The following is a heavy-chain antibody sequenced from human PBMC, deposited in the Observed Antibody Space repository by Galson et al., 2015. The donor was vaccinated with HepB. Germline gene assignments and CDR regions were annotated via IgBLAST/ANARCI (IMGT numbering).Heavy chain of an antibody. D-gene: IGHD3-22*01. CDR3: ARAYYYDSSAYYFDS. CDR1: RYSFSAYF. V-gene: IGHV1-2*06. J-gene: IGHJ4*02. Sequence: SVKVSCKASRYSFSAYFVHWVRQAPGQGLEWMGRINPNSGDTTYAQKFQGRVTMTRDTSISTANMELISLRSDDTAVYYCARAYYYDSSAYYFDSWGQGTLVTVSS. CDR2: INPNSGDT.